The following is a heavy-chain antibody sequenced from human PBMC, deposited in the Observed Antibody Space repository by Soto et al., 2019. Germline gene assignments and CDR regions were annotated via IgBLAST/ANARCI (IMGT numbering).Heavy chain of an antibody. CDR1: GYTFTGYY. CDR2: INPNSGGT. J-gene: IGHJ6*02. CDR3: ARDPTRIAAAGRYGMDV. V-gene: IGHV1-2*02. D-gene: IGHD6-13*01. Sequence: ASVKVCCKASGYTFTGYYMHWVRQAPGQGLEWMGWINPNSGGTNYAQKFQGRVTMTRDTSISTAYMELSRLRSDDTAVYYCARDPTRIAAAGRYGMDVWGQGTTVTVSS.